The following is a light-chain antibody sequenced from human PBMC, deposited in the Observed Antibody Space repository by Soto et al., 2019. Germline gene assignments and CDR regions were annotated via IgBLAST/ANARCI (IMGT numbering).Light chain of an antibody. V-gene: IGKV3-20*01. CDR1: QSVSSSY. J-gene: IGKJ1*01. CDR3: QQYGYAFRA. CDR2: GAS. Sequence: EILLTQSPGTLSLSPGERATLSCRASQSVSSSYLSWYQLKPGQAPRLLIYGASSRATGIPDRFSGSGAGSDCTLNGSRLEHEDVAVYYCQQYGYAFRAFGQGTKVEL.